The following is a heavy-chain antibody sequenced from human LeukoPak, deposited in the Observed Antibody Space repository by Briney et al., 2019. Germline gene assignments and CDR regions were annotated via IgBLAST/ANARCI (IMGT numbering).Heavy chain of an antibody. CDR3: AGDIAEGDYWRLDY. V-gene: IGHV1-18*01. CDR1: GYTFTSYG. CDR2: ISDYNGNT. J-gene: IGHJ4*02. Sequence: ASVKVSCKASGYTFTSYGISWVRQAPGQGLEWMGWISDYNGNTKYPQKFQGRVTMTTDTSTSTAYMELRSLRSDDTAVYYCAGDIAEGDYWRLDYWGQGTLVTVSS. D-gene: IGHD4-17*01.